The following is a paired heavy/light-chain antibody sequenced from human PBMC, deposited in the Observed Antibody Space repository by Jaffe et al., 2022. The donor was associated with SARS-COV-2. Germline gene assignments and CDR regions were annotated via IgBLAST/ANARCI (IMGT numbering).Light chain of an antibody. CDR3: QQYYSTPF. J-gene: IGKJ4*01. CDR1: QNILSTSDNQNY. Sequence: DIVMTQSPDSLAVSLGERATINCKSSQNILSTSDNQNYLAWYQQKPGQPPSLLISWASTRESGVPDRFSGSGSGTDFTLTISSLQAEDVAVYYCQQYYSTPFFGGGTKVEIK. CDR2: WAS. V-gene: IGKV4-1*01.
Heavy chain of an antibody. Sequence: QVQLVASGGGVVQPEMSLRLSCVASGFDFSTYGLHWVRQAPGKGLQWMTVISGDGRKETYADSVKGRFFISRDNSKNTLYLQMNTLRPEDTAVYYCARGTYSPDGYSWLIQFWGQGTLVTVSS. J-gene: IGHJ4*02. V-gene: IGHV3-30*04. D-gene: IGHD3-22*01. CDR2: ISGDGRKE. CDR3: ARGTYSPDGYSWLIQF. CDR1: GFDFSTYG.